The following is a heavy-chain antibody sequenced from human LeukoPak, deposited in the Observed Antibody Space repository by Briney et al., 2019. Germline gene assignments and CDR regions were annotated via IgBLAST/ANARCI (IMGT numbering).Heavy chain of an antibody. CDR1: GFTFSGST. J-gene: IGHJ1*01. D-gene: IGHD6-19*01. V-gene: IGHV3-73*01. CDR3: TSPQADSGDTSFRH. CDR2: IISKANSYAT. Sequence: GGSLKLSCAASGFTFSGSTIHWVRQASGKGLEWIGRIISKANSYATAYAASVKGRFTISRDDAKNTAYLQMDSLKTEDTAVYYCTSPQADSGDTSFRHWGQGTLVTVSS.